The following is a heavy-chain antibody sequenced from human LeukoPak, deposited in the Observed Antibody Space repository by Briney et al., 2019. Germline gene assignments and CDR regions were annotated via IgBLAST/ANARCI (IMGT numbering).Heavy chain of an antibody. CDR3: AKEGSYGPNYRTSFDY. Sequence: GGSLRLSCAASGFTFSSYGMHWVRQAPGKGLEWVAVISYDGSNKYYADSVKGRFTISRDNSKNTLYLQMNSLRAEDTAVYYCAKEGSYGPNYRTSFDYWGQGTLVTVSS. V-gene: IGHV3-30*18. CDR1: GFTFSSYG. D-gene: IGHD1-26*01. J-gene: IGHJ4*02. CDR2: ISYDGSNK.